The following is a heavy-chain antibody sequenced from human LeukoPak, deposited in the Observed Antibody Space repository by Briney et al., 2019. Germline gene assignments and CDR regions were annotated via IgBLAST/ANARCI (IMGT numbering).Heavy chain of an antibody. CDR2: TKQDDSEK. CDR3: ARGFDSRFFND. J-gene: IGHJ4*02. CDR1: GFTVNYNS. V-gene: IGHV3-7*01. D-gene: IGHD3-22*01. Sequence: PGGSLRLSCAASGFTVNYNSMSWVRQAPGKGLEWVANTKQDDSEKYYVDSVKGRFTISRDNAKNSLYLQMNSLRVEDTAVYYCARGFDSRFFNDWGQGTLVTVSS.